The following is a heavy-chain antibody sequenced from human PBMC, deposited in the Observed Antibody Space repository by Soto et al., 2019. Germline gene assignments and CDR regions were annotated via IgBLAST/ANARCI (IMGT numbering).Heavy chain of an antibody. Sequence: SETLSLTCAVYGGSFSGYYWSWIRQPPGKGLEWIGEINHSGSTNYNPSLKSRVTISVDTSKNQFSLKLSSVTAADTAVYYCARVPFPISAAGKYFDYWGQGTLVTVS. CDR1: GGSFSGYY. D-gene: IGHD6-13*01. J-gene: IGHJ4*02. V-gene: IGHV4-34*01. CDR3: ARVPFPISAAGKYFDY. CDR2: INHSGST.